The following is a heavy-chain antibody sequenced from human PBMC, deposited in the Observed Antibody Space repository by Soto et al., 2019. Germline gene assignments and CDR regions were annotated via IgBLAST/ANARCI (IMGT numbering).Heavy chain of an antibody. J-gene: IGHJ4*02. D-gene: IGHD3-10*01. CDR3: SHGEGQFFDH. V-gene: IGHV3-15*07. CDR2: ISNGGTT. CDR1: GFSFSNAW. Sequence: EVQLVESGGGLLKPGESLRLSCAASGFSFSNAWMNWVRQAPGKGLEWVGRISNGGTTDYAAPMKGRFTISRDNSKNTLYLQMDSLKTEDTAVYYCSHGEGQFFDHWGQGTMVTVSS.